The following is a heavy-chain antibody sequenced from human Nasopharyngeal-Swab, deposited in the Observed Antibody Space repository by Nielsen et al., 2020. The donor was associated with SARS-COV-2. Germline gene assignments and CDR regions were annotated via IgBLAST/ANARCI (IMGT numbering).Heavy chain of an antibody. V-gene: IGHV4-34*01. CDR2: INPSGGP. CDR3: ARGRRERAPRYYYYGMDV. D-gene: IGHD1-1*01. CDR1: GGAFGGFY. Sequence: SETLSLTCAVYGGAFGGFYWSWIRQSPGEGLEWIGEINPSGGPDYNPSLKSRVSMSVDTSKNQVFLNLKAVTAADTGLYYCARGRRERAPRYYYYGMDVWGQGTTVSVS. J-gene: IGHJ6*02.